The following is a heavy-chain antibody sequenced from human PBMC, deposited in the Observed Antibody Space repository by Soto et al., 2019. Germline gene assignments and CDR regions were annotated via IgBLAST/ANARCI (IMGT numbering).Heavy chain of an antibody. J-gene: IGHJ6*03. V-gene: IGHV1-18*01. D-gene: IGHD3-10*01. CDR3: ARMVRGSNIDYYHYIDG. Sequence: QVQLVQSGAEVKKPGASVKVSCKASGYSFTSHGISWVRQAPGQGLEWMGWISANSGDTNYAQKLQGRVTVTTDTSTSTAYLELRSLRSEATAVYYCARMVRGSNIDYYHYIDGWGKGTTVTVSS. CDR1: GYSFTSHG. CDR2: ISANSGDT.